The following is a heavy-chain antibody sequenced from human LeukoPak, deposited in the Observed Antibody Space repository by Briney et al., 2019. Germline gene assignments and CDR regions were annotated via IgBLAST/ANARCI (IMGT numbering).Heavy chain of an antibody. CDR3: ARKDYGDYYFDY. Sequence: SETLSLTCTVSGGSISSSSYYWGWIRQPPGKGLEWIGYIYYSGSTNYNPSLKSRVTISVDTSKNQFSLKLSSVTAADTAVYYCARKDYGDYYFDYWGQGTLVTVSS. V-gene: IGHV4-61*05. CDR1: GGSISSSSYY. D-gene: IGHD4-17*01. J-gene: IGHJ4*02. CDR2: IYYSGST.